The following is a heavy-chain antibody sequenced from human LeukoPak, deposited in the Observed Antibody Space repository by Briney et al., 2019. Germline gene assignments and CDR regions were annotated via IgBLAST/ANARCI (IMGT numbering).Heavy chain of an antibody. CDR1: GGSFSGYY. Sequence: SETLSLTCAVYGGSFSGYYWSWIRQPPGKGLEWIGEINHSGSTNYNPSLKCRVTISVDTSKNQFSLKLSSVTAADTAVYYCARGKGWYRFNAFDIWGQGTMVTVSS. CDR2: INHSGST. CDR3: ARGKGWYRFNAFDI. J-gene: IGHJ3*02. D-gene: IGHD6-19*01. V-gene: IGHV4-34*01.